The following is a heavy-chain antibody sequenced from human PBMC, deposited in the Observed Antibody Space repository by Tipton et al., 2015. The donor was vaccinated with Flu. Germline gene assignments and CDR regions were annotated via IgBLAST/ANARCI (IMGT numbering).Heavy chain of an antibody. CDR1: GFTFSSYA. CDR2: ISTSGGST. CDR3: ARTSGPYTSSGPGS. V-gene: IGHV3-64*02. Sequence: SLRLSCAASGFTFSSYAMHWVRQAPGKGLEFVSGISTSGGSTYYADSVKDRFSISRDNSENTLYLQMGSLRPEDMAVYYCARTSGPYTSSGPGSWGQGTLVSVSS. J-gene: IGHJ5*02. D-gene: IGHD6-6*01.